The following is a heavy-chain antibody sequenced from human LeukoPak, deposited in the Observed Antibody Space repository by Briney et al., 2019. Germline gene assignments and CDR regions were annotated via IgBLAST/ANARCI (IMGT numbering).Heavy chain of an antibody. CDR3: ARRSSSWYDY. V-gene: IGHV4-34*01. CDR2: INHSGST. Sequence: SEPCPSPALSMVGPSVVTTGAGSTSPQGKGLEWIGEINHSGSTNYNPSLKSRVTISVDTSKNQFSLKLSSVTAADTAVYYCARRSSSWYDYWGQGTLVTVSS. CDR1: VGPSVVTT. D-gene: IGHD6-13*01. J-gene: IGHJ4*02.